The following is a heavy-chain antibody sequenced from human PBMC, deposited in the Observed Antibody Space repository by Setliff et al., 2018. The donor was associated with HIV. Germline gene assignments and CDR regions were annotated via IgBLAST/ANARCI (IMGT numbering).Heavy chain of an antibody. CDR3: ARDHCSSSGCYEYSYYGMDV. V-gene: IGHV1-2*02. CDR1: GYTFTGNY. J-gene: IGHJ6*02. D-gene: IGHD2-2*01. Sequence: GASVKVSCKASGYTFTGNYMHWVRQAPGQGLEWMGWINPNSGGTTYAQQLQGRVTMTRDTSISTAYMEVSRLRSDDTAVYYCARDHCSSSGCYEYSYYGMDVWGQGTTVTVSS. CDR2: INPNSGGT.